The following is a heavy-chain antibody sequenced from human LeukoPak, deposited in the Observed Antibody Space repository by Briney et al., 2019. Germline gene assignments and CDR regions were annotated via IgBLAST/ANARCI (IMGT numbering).Heavy chain of an antibody. CDR2: IYYSGST. CDR3: ASRPTQRRIAGGDAFDI. D-gene: IGHD6-13*01. CDR1: GGSISSYY. Sequence: SETLSLTCTVSGGSISSYYWSWIRQPPGKGLEWIGYIYYSGSTNYNPSLKSRVTISVDTSKNQFSLKLSSVTAADTAVYYCASRPTQRRIAGGDAFDIWGQGTMVTVSS. J-gene: IGHJ3*02. V-gene: IGHV4-59*01.